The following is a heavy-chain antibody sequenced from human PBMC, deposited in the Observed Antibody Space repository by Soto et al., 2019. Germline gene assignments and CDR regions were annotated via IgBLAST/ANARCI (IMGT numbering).Heavy chain of an antibody. CDR1: GGSISSSSYY. CDR3: ARHAVNVATFYFDY. V-gene: IGHV4-39*01. J-gene: IGHJ4*02. D-gene: IGHD5-12*01. Sequence: QLQLQESGPGLVKPSETMSLTCTVSGGSISSSSYYWGWIRQPPGKGLEWIGSIYYSGSTYYNPSLKSRVTIAVDTSKNQSSLKLSSVTAADTAVYYCARHAVNVATFYFDYWGQGTLVTVSS. CDR2: IYYSGST.